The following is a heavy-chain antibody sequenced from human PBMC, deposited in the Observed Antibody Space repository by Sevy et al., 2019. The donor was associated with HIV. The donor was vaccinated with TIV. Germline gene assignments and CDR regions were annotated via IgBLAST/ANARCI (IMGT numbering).Heavy chain of an antibody. CDR3: AKELPAADGMDV. V-gene: IGHV3-30*02. J-gene: IGHJ6*02. D-gene: IGHD2-2*01. CDR2: IGYDGSNK. Sequence: GGSLRLSCAASGFTFSSYGMHWVRQAPGKGLEWVAFIGYDGSNKYYADSVKGRFTISRDNSKNTLYLQMNSLSAEETAGYYCAKELPAADGMDVWGQGTTVTVSS. CDR1: GFTFSSYG.